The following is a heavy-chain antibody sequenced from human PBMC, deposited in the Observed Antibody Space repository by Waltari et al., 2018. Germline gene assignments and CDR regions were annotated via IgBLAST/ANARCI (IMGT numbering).Heavy chain of an antibody. Sequence: QVQLQESGPGLVTPSETLSLTCTVSGGSISSHYWSWPRQPPGKGLEWIGYIYYSGSTNYNPSLKSRVTISVDTSKNQFSLKLSSVTAADTAVYYCARKSSSWYYFDYWGQGTLVTVSS. CDR1: GGSISSHY. CDR3: ARKSSSWYYFDY. D-gene: IGHD6-13*01. CDR2: IYYSGST. J-gene: IGHJ4*02. V-gene: IGHV4-59*11.